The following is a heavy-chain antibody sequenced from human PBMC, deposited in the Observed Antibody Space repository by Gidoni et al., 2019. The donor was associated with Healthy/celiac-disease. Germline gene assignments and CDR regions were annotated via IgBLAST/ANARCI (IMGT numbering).Heavy chain of an antibody. J-gene: IGHJ4*02. D-gene: IGHD1-26*01. CDR3: ARPKYSGSYYYFDY. V-gene: IGHV1-3*01. Sequence: RVTITRDTSASTAYMELSSLRSEDTAVYYCARPKYSGSYYYFDYWGQGTLVTVSS.